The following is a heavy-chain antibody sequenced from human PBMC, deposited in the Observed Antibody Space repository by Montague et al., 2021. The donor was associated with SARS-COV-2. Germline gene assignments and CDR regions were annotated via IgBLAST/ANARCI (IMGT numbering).Heavy chain of an antibody. D-gene: IGHD3-9*01. CDR3: ARPSYYDILTGNGGLEY. Sequence: SLRLSCAASKFSFSSYALHWVRQAPGKGLEWVAVISYVGSNQYYADSVKGRFTISRDNSKNTLYLQMCSLRAEDTAVYYCARPSYYDILTGNGGLEYWGQGTLVTVSS. CDR1: KFSFSSYA. CDR2: ISYVGSNQ. V-gene: IGHV3-30*04. J-gene: IGHJ4*02.